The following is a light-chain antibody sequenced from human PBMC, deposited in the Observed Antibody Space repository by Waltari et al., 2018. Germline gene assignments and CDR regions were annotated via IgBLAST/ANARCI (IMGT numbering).Light chain of an antibody. CDR1: QSVLYSSNNKNY. V-gene: IGKV4-1*01. Sequence: DIVITQSPDSLAGALGERATINCKASQSVLYSSNNKNYLAWYQQKPGQPPTLLIYWASTRESGVPDLFSGSGSGTDFTLTISSLQAEDVAVYYCQQYYSTPWTFGQGTKVEIK. J-gene: IGKJ1*01. CDR3: QQYYSTPWT. CDR2: WAS.